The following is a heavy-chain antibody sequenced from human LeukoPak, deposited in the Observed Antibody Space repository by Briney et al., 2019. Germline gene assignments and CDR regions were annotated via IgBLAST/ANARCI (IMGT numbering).Heavy chain of an antibody. Sequence: GGSLRLSCAASGFTFSSYAMSWVRQAPGKGLEWVSAISVSGGTTYYADSVKGRFTISRDNSKNTLYLQMNSLRAEDTAVYYCAKYSSSWYSLFDYWGQVTLVTVSS. CDR2: ISVSGGTT. V-gene: IGHV3-23*01. CDR3: AKYSSSWYSLFDY. CDR1: GFTFSSYA. J-gene: IGHJ4*02. D-gene: IGHD6-13*01.